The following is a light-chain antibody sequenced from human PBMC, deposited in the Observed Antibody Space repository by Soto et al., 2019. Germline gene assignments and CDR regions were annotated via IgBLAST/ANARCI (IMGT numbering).Light chain of an antibody. CDR3: QQRNPLT. Sequence: EIVLRQSPATLSLSPGERATLSCRASQSIGTYLAWYQQKPGQAPRLLIYDASNRATGIPARFSGGGSGTDFTLTISSLEPEDFAVYYCQQRNPLTFGGGTKVDIK. V-gene: IGKV3-11*01. CDR1: QSIGTY. J-gene: IGKJ4*01. CDR2: DAS.